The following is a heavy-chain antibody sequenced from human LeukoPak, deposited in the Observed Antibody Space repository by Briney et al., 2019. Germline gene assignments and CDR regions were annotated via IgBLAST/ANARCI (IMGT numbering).Heavy chain of an antibody. Sequence: SVKLSCNSSGGTFSSYAISWVRQATGQALEWRGGIIPNFGTANYAQKIQGRVTITADESTSTAYMELSSLRSEDTAVYYCARAPLRYCSSNRCYIQFDYWGQGTLVTVSS. D-gene: IGHD2-2*02. V-gene: IGHV1-69*13. CDR3: ARAPLRYCSSNRCYIQFDY. CDR2: IIPNFGTA. CDR1: GGTFSSYA. J-gene: IGHJ4*02.